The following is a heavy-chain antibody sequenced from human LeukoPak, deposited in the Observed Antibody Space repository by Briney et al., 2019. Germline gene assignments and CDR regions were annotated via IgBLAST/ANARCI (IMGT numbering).Heavy chain of an antibody. CDR3: ARDRATSRALDY. J-gene: IGHJ4*02. V-gene: IGHV3-7*01. CDR1: GFTFSRHW. CDR2: IKHDGSEK. Sequence: GGSLRLSCAASGFTFSRHWMTWVRQAPGKGLEWVANIKHDGSEKNYVDSVKGRFTISRDNSKNTLYLQMNSLGAEDTAVYYCARDRATSRALDYWGQGTLVTVSS.